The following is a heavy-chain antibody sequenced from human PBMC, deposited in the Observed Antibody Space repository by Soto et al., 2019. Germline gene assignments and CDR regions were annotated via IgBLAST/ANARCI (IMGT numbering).Heavy chain of an antibody. J-gene: IGHJ4*02. D-gene: IGHD3-3*01. Sequence: EVQLVESGGCLVKPGGSLRLSCAASGFTFSSYSMNWVRQAPGKGLEWVSSISSSSSYIYYADSVKGRFTISRDNAKNSLYLQMNSLRAEDTAVYYCAREAGTIFGVVPFDYWGQGTLVTVSS. V-gene: IGHV3-21*01. CDR3: AREAGTIFGVVPFDY. CDR1: GFTFSSYS. CDR2: ISSSSSYI.